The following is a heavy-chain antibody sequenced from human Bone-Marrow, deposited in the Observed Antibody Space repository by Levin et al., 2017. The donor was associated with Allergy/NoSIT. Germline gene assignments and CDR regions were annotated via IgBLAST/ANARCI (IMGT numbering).Heavy chain of an antibody. V-gene: IGHV4-34*01. CDR3: ARGDIVVVVARGGGNYFDY. CDR1: GGSFSGYY. Sequence: PSETLSLTCAVYGGSFSGYYWSWIRQPPGKGLEWIGEINHSGSTNYNPSLKSRVTISVDTSKNQFSLKLSSVTAADTAVYYCARGDIVVVVARGGGNYFDYWGQGTLVTVSS. J-gene: IGHJ4*02. CDR2: INHSGST. D-gene: IGHD2-15*01.